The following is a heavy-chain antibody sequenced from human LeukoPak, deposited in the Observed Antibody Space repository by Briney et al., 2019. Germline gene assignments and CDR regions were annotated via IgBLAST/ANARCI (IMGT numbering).Heavy chain of an antibody. Sequence: GGSLSLSCAASGFTFSSYAMSWVRQAPGKGLEWVSGISLDGATTYYAGSVEGRFTLSRHNSRNTLYLQMNSLRADDTAVYYCVKDHGWLLYSWGQGTLVTVSS. CDR2: ISLDGATT. D-gene: IGHD3-9*01. V-gene: IGHV3-23*01. J-gene: IGHJ4*02. CDR1: GFTFSSYA. CDR3: VKDHGWLLYS.